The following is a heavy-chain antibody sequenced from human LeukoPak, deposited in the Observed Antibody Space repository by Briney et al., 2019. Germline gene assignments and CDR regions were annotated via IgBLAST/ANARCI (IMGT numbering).Heavy chain of an antibody. CDR1: GFTFSSYG. CDR2: IWYDGSNK. CDR3: ARARNHYYYYGMDV. D-gene: IGHD1-14*01. J-gene: IGHJ6*02. Sequence: PGRSLRLSCAASGFTFSSYGMHWVRRAPGKGLEWVAVIWYDGSNKYYADSVKGRLTISRDNSKNTLYLQMNSLRAEDTAVYYCARARNHYYYYGMDVWGQGTTVTVSS. V-gene: IGHV3-33*01.